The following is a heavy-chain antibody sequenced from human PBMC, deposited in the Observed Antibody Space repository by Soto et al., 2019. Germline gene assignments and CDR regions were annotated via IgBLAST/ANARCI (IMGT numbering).Heavy chain of an antibody. D-gene: IGHD4-17*01. CDR3: AKSPSYYGDFDY. V-gene: IGHV3-9*01. CDR2: ISWNSGSI. Sequence: PGGSLRLSCAASGFTFDDYAMPWVRQAPGKGLEWVSGISWNSGSIGYADSVKGRFTISRDNAKNSLYLQMNSLRAEDTALYYCAKSPSYYGDFDYWGQGTLVTVSS. J-gene: IGHJ4*02. CDR1: GFTFDDYA.